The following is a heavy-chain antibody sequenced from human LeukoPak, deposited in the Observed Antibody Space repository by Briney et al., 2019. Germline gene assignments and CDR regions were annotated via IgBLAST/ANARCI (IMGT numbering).Heavy chain of an antibody. D-gene: IGHD3-3*02. CDR1: GFTFSSYG. V-gene: IGHV3-21*01. CDR2: ISSSSSYI. CDR3: VKDTIFTVDPFDY. Sequence: GRSLRLSCAASGFTFSSYGMNWVRQAPGKGLEWVSSISSSSSYIYYEDSVKGRFTVSRDNSKNTLYLEMNSLRAEDTAVYYCVKDTIFTVDPFDYWGQGTLVTVSS. J-gene: IGHJ4*02.